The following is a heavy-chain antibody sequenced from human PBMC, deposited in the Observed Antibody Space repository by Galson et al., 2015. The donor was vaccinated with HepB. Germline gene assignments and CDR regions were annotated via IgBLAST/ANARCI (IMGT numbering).Heavy chain of an antibody. Sequence: SLRLSCAASGFTFSSYSMNWVRQAPGKGLEWVSYISSGSSCKYYADSVKGRFTISRDNAKNSLYLQMNSLRDEDTAVYFCGRDETHDYLGQGTLCSISS. CDR1: GFTFSSYS. CDR3: GRDETHDY. CDR2: ISSGSSCK. V-gene: IGHV3-48*02. J-gene: IGHJ4*02.